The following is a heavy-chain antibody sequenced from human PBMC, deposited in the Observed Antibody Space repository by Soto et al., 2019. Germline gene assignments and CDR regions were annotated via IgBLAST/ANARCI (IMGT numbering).Heavy chain of an antibody. D-gene: IGHD3-22*01. CDR1: RITFSTFA. CDR3: ASGGDNTGYKGDSFDF. J-gene: IGHJ4*02. V-gene: IGHV3-33*01. CDR2: IDYDGGNK. Sequence: QLHLVESGGGVVQPGRSLRLSCAASRITFSTFAMHWVRQAPGKGLEWVAIIDYDGGNKYYSDSVKGRFIISRDDSKNTLYLQMNSLRAEHTALYFCASGGDNTGYKGDSFDFWGQGTLVTVSS.